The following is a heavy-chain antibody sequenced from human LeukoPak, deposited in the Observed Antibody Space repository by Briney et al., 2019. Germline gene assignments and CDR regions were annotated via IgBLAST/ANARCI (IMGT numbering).Heavy chain of an antibody. J-gene: IGHJ4*02. CDR2: ILHDGSDN. V-gene: IGHV3-30*03. CDR1: GFTFSSFG. Sequence: GGSLRLSCAASGFTFSSFGMHWVRQAPGKGLEWVAVILHDGSDNYYADSVKGRFTISRDNSKNTLCLQMNSLRPEDTAVYYCVRDPDALDFWGQGTPVTVSS. CDR3: VRDPDALDF.